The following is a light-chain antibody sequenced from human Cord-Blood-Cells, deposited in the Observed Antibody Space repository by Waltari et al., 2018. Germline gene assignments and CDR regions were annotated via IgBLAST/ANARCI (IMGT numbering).Light chain of an antibody. CDR1: SSDVGGYNY. J-gene: IGLJ3*02. CDR3: SSYTSSSTWV. V-gene: IGLV2-14*01. Sequence: QSALTQPASVSGSPGQSITISCTGNSSDVGGYNYVSCYQQHPGKAPKRMIYDVSNRPSGVSNRFSGSKSVNTASLTISGLQAEDEADYDCSSYTSSSTWVFGGGTKLTVL. CDR2: DVS.